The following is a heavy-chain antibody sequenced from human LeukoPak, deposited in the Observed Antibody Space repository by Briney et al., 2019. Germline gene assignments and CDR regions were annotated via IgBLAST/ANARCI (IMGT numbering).Heavy chain of an antibody. Sequence: GGSLRLSCAASGFTFDDYAMHWVRQAPGKGLEWVSGISWNSGSIGYADSVKGRFTTSRDNAKNSLYLQMNSLRAEDTALYYCAKSTGYSSSWYEGDYWGQGTLVTVSS. CDR3: AKSTGYSSSWYEGDY. V-gene: IGHV3-9*01. CDR1: GFTFDDYA. CDR2: ISWNSGSI. J-gene: IGHJ4*02. D-gene: IGHD6-13*01.